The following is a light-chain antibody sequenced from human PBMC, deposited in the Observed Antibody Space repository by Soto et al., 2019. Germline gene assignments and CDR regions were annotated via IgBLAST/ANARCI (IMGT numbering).Light chain of an antibody. CDR3: QTYDSSLSGLYV. J-gene: IGLJ1*01. Sequence: QSALTQPPSASGSPGQSVTISCTGTSSDVGGYDYVSWYQQEPGKAPKVMIYEVSQRPSGVPDRYSGSKSGNTAFLTVSGLQAEDEGDYYCQTYDSSLSGLYVFGTGTKLTVL. V-gene: IGLV2-8*01. CDR2: EVS. CDR1: SSDVGGYDY.